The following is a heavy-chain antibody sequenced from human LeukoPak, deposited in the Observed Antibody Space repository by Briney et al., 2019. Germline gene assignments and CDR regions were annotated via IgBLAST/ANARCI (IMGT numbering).Heavy chain of an antibody. CDR3: ARGGYTDDYYYYGMDV. D-gene: IGHD5-12*01. Sequence: ASVNVSCKASGYTFTSYYMHWVRQAPGQGLEWMGIINPSGGSTSYAQKFQGRVTMTRDTSTSTVYMELSSLRSEDTAVYYCARGGYTDDYYYYGMDVWGQGTTVTVSS. CDR1: GYTFTSYY. V-gene: IGHV1-46*01. CDR2: INPSGGST. J-gene: IGHJ6*02.